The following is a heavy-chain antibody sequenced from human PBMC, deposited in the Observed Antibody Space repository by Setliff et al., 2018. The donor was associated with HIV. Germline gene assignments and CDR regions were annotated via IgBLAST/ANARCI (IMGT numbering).Heavy chain of an antibody. Sequence: PSETLSLTCTVSGGSISSYYWSWIRQPPGKGLEWIGSIYYTGSTDYNPSLMSRVTISLDTPKNQFSLKLNSVIAADTAVCYCARNRVPSSLWGQGTLVTVS. D-gene: IGHD3-10*01. CDR2: IYYTGST. CDR3: ARNRVPSSL. J-gene: IGHJ4*02. V-gene: IGHV4-59*01. CDR1: GGSISSYY.